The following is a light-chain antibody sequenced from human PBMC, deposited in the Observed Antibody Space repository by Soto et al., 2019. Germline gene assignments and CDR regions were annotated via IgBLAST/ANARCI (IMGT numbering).Light chain of an antibody. J-gene: IGLJ1*01. CDR1: KLGDKY. CDR3: QAWDSSSYV. Sequence: SSELTQPPSVSVSPGQTASITCSGDKLGDKYACWYQQKPGPSPVLVIYQDSKRPSGIPERFSGSNSGNTATLTISGTQPMDEADYYCQAWDSSSYVFGTGTKLTVL. V-gene: IGLV3-1*01. CDR2: QDS.